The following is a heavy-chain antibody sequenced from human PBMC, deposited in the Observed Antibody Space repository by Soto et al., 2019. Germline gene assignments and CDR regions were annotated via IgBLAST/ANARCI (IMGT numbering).Heavy chain of an antibody. V-gene: IGHV6-1*01. CDR2: TYYRSKWYS. Sequence: SQTLSLTCVISGDSVSSNSAAWNWIRQSPSRGLEWLGRTYYRSKWYSDYAVSVKGRITINADTSKNHFSLQLNSVTPEDTAVYYCAKDRARVYDYWGQGTLVTVSS. J-gene: IGHJ4*02. CDR1: GDSVSSNSAA. D-gene: IGHD2-8*01. CDR3: AKDRARVYDY.